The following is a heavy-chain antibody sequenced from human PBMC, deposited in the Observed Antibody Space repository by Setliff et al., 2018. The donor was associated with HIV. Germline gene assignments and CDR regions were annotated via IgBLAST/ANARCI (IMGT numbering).Heavy chain of an antibody. CDR3: AGHRAQGGSVTYYVDWFDP. D-gene: IGHD3-10*01. J-gene: IGHJ5*02. V-gene: IGHV4-34*01. CDR1: GGSLSGYY. Sequence: PSETLSLTCASYGGSLSGYYCSWIRQTPGKGLEWIGEVHYSGRTAYNPSLQSRVAISVDMYRNQFFLRLTSVTAADTSVYYCAGHRAQGGSVTYYVDWFDPWGQGTLVTVSS. CDR2: VHYSGRT.